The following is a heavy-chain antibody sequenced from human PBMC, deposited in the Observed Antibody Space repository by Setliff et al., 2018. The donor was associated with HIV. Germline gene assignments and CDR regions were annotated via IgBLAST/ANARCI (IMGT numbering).Heavy chain of an antibody. Sequence: PGGSLRLSCVASEFTFSSYATNWVRQAPGKGLEWVSSISGSGGATYYADSVKGRFTISRDNSQNTVYLQMNSLRAEDTAVYYCAKDHFTHTSGWWGASYGYFDYWGQGTLVTVSS. V-gene: IGHV3-23*01. J-gene: IGHJ4*02. D-gene: IGHD6-19*01. CDR2: ISGSGGAT. CDR1: EFTFSSYA. CDR3: AKDHFTHTSGWWGASYGYFDY.